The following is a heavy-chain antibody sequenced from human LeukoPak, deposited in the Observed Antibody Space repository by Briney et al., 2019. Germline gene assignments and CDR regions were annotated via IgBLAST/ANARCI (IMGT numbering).Heavy chain of an antibody. J-gene: IGHJ6*03. CDR3: AKASYYDFWSGYPYYYYYYMDV. CDR1: GITFSNYN. D-gene: IGHD3-3*01. V-gene: IGHV3-21*04. Sequence: GSLRLSCAAPGITFSNYNMNWVRQAPGKGLEWISSITSSSSYTFYADSVKGRFTISRDNSKNTLYLQMNSLRAEDTAVYYCAKASYYDFWSGYPYYYYYYMDVWGKGTTVTVSS. CDR2: ITSSSSYT.